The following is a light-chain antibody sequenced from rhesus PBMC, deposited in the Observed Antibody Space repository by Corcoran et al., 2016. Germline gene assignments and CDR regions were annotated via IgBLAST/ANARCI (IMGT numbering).Light chain of an antibody. CDR3: QQYYSYPFT. V-gene: IGKV1-46*01. CDR2: SSS. Sequence: DIQMTQSPSSLSASVGDTVTITCRASQSFTSSLYWYQQKPGKAPKLLIQSSSRLQSGVSSVLSGSKSGTDFTLTISRLQPEDIGSYYCQQYYSYPFTFGHGTKLDI. CDR1: QSFTSS. J-gene: IGKJ3*01.